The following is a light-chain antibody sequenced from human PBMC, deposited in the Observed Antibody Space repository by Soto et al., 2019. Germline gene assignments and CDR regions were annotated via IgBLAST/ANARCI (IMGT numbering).Light chain of an antibody. CDR2: EVN. Sequence: QSALTQPPSASGSPGRSVTISCTGTSSDIGGYNYVSWYQQHPGKAPKLMIYEVNKRPSGVPDRFSGSKSVNTASLTVSGHQAEDEADDYCASHAGRKNIIFGGGTKLTVL. CDR3: ASHAGRKNII. J-gene: IGLJ2*01. V-gene: IGLV2-8*01. CDR1: SSDIGGYNY.